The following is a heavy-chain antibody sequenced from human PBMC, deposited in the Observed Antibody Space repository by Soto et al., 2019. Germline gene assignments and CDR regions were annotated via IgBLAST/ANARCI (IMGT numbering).Heavy chain of an antibody. D-gene: IGHD6-19*01. CDR2: IYSGGET. CDR1: GFTVSSSY. V-gene: IGHV3-66*01. CDR3: GRDEYSSGTSN. J-gene: IGHJ4*02. Sequence: EVHLVESGGRLVQPGGSLRLSCAASGFTVSSSYMSWVRQAPGKGLEWVSVIYSGGETYYTDSVKGRFTISRDHSKNTLYLQMNSLRAEDTAIYYCGRDEYSSGTSNWGQGTLVTVSS.